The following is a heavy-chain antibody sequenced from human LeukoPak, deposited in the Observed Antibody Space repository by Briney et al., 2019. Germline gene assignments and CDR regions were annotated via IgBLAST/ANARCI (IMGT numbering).Heavy chain of an antibody. CDR3: ARDFEGRYFRGGHDY. D-gene: IGHD3-9*01. Sequence: GRSLRLSCAASGFTFSSYTMHWVRQAPGKGLEWVAVISYDGSNKYYADSVKGRFTISRDNAKNTLYLQMNSLRVEDTAVYYCARDFEGRYFRGGHDYWGQGTVVTVFS. CDR1: GFTFSSYT. CDR2: ISYDGSNK. V-gene: IGHV3-30*04. J-gene: IGHJ4*02.